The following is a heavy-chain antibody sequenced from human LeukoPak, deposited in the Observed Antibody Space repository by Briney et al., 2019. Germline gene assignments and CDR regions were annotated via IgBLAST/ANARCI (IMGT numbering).Heavy chain of an antibody. CDR2: ISSSSSYI. J-gene: IGHJ4*02. D-gene: IGHD4-17*01. CDR3: ARAPLRDDYGDYEDC. CDR1: GFTFSSYS. V-gene: IGHV3-21*01. Sequence: PGGSLRLSCAASGFTFSSYSMNWVRQAPGKGLEWVSSISSSSSYIYYADSVKGRFTISRDNAKNSLYLQMNSLRAEDTAVYYCARAPLRDDYGDYEDCWGQGTLVTVSS.